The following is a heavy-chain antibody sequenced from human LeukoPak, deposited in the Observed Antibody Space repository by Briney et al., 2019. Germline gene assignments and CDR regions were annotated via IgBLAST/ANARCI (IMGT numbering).Heavy chain of an antibody. CDR1: GFTFSSYG. D-gene: IGHD2-2*02. CDR3: AKEEDCSSTSCYIIPAGMDV. Sequence: GGSLRLSCAASGFTFSSYGMHWVRQAPGKGLEWVAFIRYDGSNKYYADSVKGRFTISRDDSKNTLYPQMNSLRAEDTAVYYCAKEEDCSSTSCYIIPAGMDVWGKGTTVTVSS. CDR2: IRYDGSNK. J-gene: IGHJ6*04. V-gene: IGHV3-30*02.